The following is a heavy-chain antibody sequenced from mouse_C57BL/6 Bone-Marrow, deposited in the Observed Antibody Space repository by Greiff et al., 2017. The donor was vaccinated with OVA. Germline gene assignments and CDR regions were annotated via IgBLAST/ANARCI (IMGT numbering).Heavy chain of an antibody. CDR3: ARPTTGFAY. D-gene: IGHD2-12*01. CDR1: GFTFSSYG. V-gene: IGHV5-6*01. J-gene: IGHJ3*01. Sequence: EVMLVESGGDLVKPGGSLKLSCAASGFTFSSYGMSWVRQTPDKRLEWVATISSGGSYTYYPDSVKGRFTISRDNAKNTLYLQMSSLKSEDTAMYDCARPTTGFAYWGQGTLVTVSA. CDR2: ISSGGSYT.